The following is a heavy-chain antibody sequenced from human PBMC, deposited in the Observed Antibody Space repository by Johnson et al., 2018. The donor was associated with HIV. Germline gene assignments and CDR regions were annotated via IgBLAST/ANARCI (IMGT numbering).Heavy chain of an antibody. D-gene: IGHD2-15*01. V-gene: IGHV3-23*04. Sequence: EVQLVESGGGLVHPGGSLRLSCAASGFTFINSAMTWVRQAPGKGLEWVSAISGSGSGTYYGASVKGRFTISRDNSKNTLCLQMNNLRAEDTAVYYCAKDRGLLCSGGSCYRGIYDIWGQGTMVTVSS. CDR3: AKDRGLLCSGGSCYRGIYDI. CDR1: GFTFINSA. CDR2: ISGSGSGT. J-gene: IGHJ3*02.